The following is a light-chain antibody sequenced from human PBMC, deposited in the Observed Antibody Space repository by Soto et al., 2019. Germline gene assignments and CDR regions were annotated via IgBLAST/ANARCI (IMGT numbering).Light chain of an antibody. V-gene: IGKV3-11*01. J-gene: IGKJ1*01. CDR2: DAS. Sequence: EIVLTQSPATLSLSPGERATLSCRASQSIRTFLAWYQHRPGQAPRLLIYDASDRATVIPARFSGSEYGTEVMLTISGLEPEESAFSYCQQRDNWPQTFGQGTKVEIK. CDR3: QQRDNWPQT. CDR1: QSIRTF.